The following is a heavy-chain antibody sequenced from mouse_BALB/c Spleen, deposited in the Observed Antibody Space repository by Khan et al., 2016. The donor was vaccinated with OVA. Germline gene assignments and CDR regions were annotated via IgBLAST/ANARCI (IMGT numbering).Heavy chain of an antibody. Sequence: VQLVESGPGLVAPSQSLSITCTVSGFSLTGYGVHWVRQPPGKGLEWLGMIWGDGITDYTSALKSRLSISKDNSKSQVFLKRNSLQTDDTARYYCARGPYYGNYYAMDYWGQGTSVTVSS. V-gene: IGHV2-6-7*01. CDR3: ARGPYYGNYYAMDY. CDR1: GFSLTGYG. CDR2: IWGDGIT. J-gene: IGHJ4*01. D-gene: IGHD2-10*01.